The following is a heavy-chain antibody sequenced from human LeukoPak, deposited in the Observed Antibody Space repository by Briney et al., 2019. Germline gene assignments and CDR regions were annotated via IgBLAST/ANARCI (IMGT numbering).Heavy chain of an antibody. CDR1: GGSFSGYY. CDR3: ARDRDSSGWYDDAFDI. CDR2: INHSGST. D-gene: IGHD6-19*01. J-gene: IGHJ3*02. Sequence: SETLSLTCAVYGGSFSGYYWSWIRQPPGKGLEWIGEINHSGSTNYNPSLKSRVTISVDTSKNQFSLKLSSVTAADTAVYYCARDRDSSGWYDDAFDIWGQGTMVTVSS. V-gene: IGHV4-34*01.